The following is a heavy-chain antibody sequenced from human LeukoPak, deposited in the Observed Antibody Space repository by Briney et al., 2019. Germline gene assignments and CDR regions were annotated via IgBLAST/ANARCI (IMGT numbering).Heavy chain of an antibody. Sequence: QPGGSLRLSCAASGFMFNTFWMTWVRQAPGKGLEWVASIQQDGTEKCYVDSVKGRFTISRDNAKNSLYLQMSSLRAEDTAVYYCVRRRALRTDYFDYWGQGTLVTVSS. CDR3: VRRRALRTDYFDY. CDR2: IQQDGTEK. V-gene: IGHV3-7*01. J-gene: IGHJ4*02. D-gene: IGHD4-17*01. CDR1: GFMFNTFW.